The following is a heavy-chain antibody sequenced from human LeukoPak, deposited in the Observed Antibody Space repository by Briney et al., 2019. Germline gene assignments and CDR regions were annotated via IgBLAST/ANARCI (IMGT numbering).Heavy chain of an antibody. Sequence: AGGSLRLSCAASGFTFSNYAMSWVRQAPGKGLEWVSAISGSGGSTYYADSVKGRFSISRDNSKNTLYLQMNSLRAEDTAVYYCAKDPEVRILGVIRDYYYYMDVWGKGTTVTVSS. J-gene: IGHJ6*03. CDR3: AKDPEVRILGVIRDYYYYMDV. CDR2: ISGSGGST. CDR1: GFTFSNYA. V-gene: IGHV3-23*01. D-gene: IGHD3-3*01.